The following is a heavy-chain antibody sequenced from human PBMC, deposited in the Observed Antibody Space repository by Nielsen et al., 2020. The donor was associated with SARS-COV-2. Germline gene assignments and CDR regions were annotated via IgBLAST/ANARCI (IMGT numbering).Heavy chain of an antibody. D-gene: IGHD3-3*01. J-gene: IGHJ6*02. Sequence: SETLSLTCAVYGGSFSGYYWSWIRQPPGKGLEWIGEINHSGSTNYNPSLKSRVTISVDTSKNQFSLKLSSVTAADTAVYYCARDSRLGFLEWLFGPNLYYYYYYGMDVWGQGTTVTVSS. V-gene: IGHV4-34*01. CDR3: ARDSRLGFLEWLFGPNLYYYYYYGMDV. CDR1: GGSFSGYY. CDR2: INHSGST.